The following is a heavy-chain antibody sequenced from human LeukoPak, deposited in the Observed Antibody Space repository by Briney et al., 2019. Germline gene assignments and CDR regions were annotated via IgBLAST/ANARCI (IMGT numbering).Heavy chain of an antibody. D-gene: IGHD2-2*01. J-gene: IGHJ3*02. V-gene: IGHV1-69*05. CDR1: GGTFSSYA. Sequence: SVKLSCKASGGTFSSYAISWVRQAPGQGLEWMGGIIPIFGTANYAQKFQGRVTITTDESTSTAYMELSSLRSEDTAVYYCARESSTSKPRGAFDIWGQGTMVTVSS. CDR2: IIPIFGTA. CDR3: ARESSTSKPRGAFDI.